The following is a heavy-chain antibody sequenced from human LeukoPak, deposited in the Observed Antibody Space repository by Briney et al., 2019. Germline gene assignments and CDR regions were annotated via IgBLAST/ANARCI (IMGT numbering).Heavy chain of an antibody. J-gene: IGHJ4*02. Sequence: GGSLRRSCAASGFTFDDYAMHWVRQAPGKGLEWVSLISGDGGSTYYADSVKGRFTISRDNSKNSLYLQMNSLRTEDTALYYCAKDTFKAAAGCFDYWGQGTLVTVSS. CDR3: AKDTFKAAAGCFDY. D-gene: IGHD6-13*01. V-gene: IGHV3-43*02. CDR2: ISGDGGST. CDR1: GFTFDDYA.